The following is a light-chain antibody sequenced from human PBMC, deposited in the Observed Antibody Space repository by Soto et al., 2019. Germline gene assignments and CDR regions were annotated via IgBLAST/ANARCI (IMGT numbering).Light chain of an antibody. V-gene: IGKV3D-15*02. CDR1: QTVNSR. CDR3: QQYGSSPEWT. Sequence: EIVLTQSPATLYSSPGERATLSCRASQTVNSRLAWYQHKPGQAPRLLIYGASRRATGIPARFSGSGSGTEFTLTISSLQSEDFAVYYCQQYGSSPEWTFGQGTKVDIK. J-gene: IGKJ1*01. CDR2: GAS.